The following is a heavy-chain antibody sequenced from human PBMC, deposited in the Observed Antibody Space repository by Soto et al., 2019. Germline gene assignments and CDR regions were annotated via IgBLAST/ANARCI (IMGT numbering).Heavy chain of an antibody. CDR1: GGTFSSYA. D-gene: IGHD3-3*01. Sequence: QVQLVQSGAEVKKPGSSVKVSCKASGGTFSSYAISWVRQAPGQGLEWMGGIIPIFGTANYAQKFQGRVTITADESTSTAYMELSSLRSEDTAVYYCASITIFGVVIPGYYYYGMDVWGKGTTVTVSS. CDR3: ASITIFGVVIPGYYYYGMDV. CDR2: IIPIFGTA. V-gene: IGHV1-69*01. J-gene: IGHJ6*04.